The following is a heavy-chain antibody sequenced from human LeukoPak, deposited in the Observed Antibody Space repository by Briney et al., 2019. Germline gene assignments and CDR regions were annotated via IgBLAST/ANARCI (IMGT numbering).Heavy chain of an antibody. V-gene: IGHV3-11*04. CDR2: ISSSGSTI. CDR1: GFTFSDYY. Sequence: GGSLRLSYAASGFTFSDYYMSWIRQAPGKGLEWVSYISSSGSTIYYADSVKGRFTISRDNAKNSLYLQMNSLRAEDTAVYYCARPKGRPKSSRAPYWHYYYMDVWGKGTTVTVSS. D-gene: IGHD2-8*02. CDR3: ARPKGRPKSSRAPYWHYYYMDV. J-gene: IGHJ6*03.